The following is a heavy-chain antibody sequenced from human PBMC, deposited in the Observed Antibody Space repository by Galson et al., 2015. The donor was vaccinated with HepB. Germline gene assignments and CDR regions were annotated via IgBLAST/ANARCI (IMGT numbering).Heavy chain of an antibody. V-gene: IGHV3-64D*06. CDR2: ITNNGVGT. Sequence: SLRLSCAASGFNFNYYAMHWVRQAPGMGLEYISGITNNGVGTNYADSVKGRFTISRDDSKKSLNLQMSSLRPEDTALYYCVKEDILAGFLVGSFHVWGQGTMV. D-gene: IGHD3-9*01. CDR3: VKEDILAGFLVGSFHV. J-gene: IGHJ3*01. CDR1: GFNFNYYA.